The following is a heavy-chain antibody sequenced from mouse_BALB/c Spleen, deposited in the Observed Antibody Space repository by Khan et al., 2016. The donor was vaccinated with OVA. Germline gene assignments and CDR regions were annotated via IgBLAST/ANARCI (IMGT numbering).Heavy chain of an antibody. CDR3: ARIKEIVATYFDY. Sequence: QVQLKQSGAELVKAGASVKMSCKASGFTFTSYWMHWVQQRPGQGLEWFAETNPTNGRTYYNEKFKSKATLTVDKSSSTAYMLLSGPTFEDSAVYYCARIKEIVATYFDYWGQGTTLTVSS. D-gene: IGHD1-1*01. V-gene: IGHV1S81*02. J-gene: IGHJ2*01. CDR2: TNPTNGRT. CDR1: GFTFTSYW.